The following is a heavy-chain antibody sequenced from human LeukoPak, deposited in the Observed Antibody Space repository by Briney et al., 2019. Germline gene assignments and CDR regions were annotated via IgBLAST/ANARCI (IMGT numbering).Heavy chain of an antibody. Sequence: GGSLRLSCAASGFTLSSYWMSWVRQAPGEGLEWVANIKQDGSEKYYVDSVKGRFTISRDNAKNSLYLQINSLRAEDTAVYYCARGVGYDFGSGWGWDYYYYMDVWGKGTTVTVSS. CDR1: GFTLSSYW. D-gene: IGHD3-3*01. J-gene: IGHJ6*03. V-gene: IGHV3-7*01. CDR2: IKQDGSEK. CDR3: ARGVGYDFGSGWGWDYYYYMDV.